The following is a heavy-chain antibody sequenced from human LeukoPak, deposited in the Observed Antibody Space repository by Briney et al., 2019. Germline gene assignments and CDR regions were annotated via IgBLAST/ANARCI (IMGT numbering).Heavy chain of an antibody. CDR2: ISYDGSNK. CDR3: ARDGPTVTTLSGFDY. CDR1: GFTFSSYA. J-gene: IGHJ4*02. V-gene: IGHV3-30-3*01. D-gene: IGHD4-17*01. Sequence: PGGSLRLSCAASGFTFSSYAMHWVRQAPGKGLEWVAVISYDGSNKYYADSVKGRFTISRDNSKNTLYLQMSSLRAEDTAVYYCARDGPTVTTLSGFDYWGQGTLVTVSS.